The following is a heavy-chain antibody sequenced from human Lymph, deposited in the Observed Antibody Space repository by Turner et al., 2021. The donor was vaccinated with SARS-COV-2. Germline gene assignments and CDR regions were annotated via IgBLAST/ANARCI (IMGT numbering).Heavy chain of an antibody. CDR2: ISPIFSIE. D-gene: IGHD3-10*01. Sequence: QVQLVQSGAEVKKPGSSVVVSCKASGVTCRGYAISWVQQAPGQGHGWVGGISPIFSIETYAQKYQSRVTITANKSTGTAYKELSSLTAEDTAVFYGAGDCGGFGELGYYYYYGMDVWGQGTTVTVSS. CDR3: AGDCGGFGELGYYYYYGMDV. CDR1: GVTCRGYA. J-gene: IGHJ6*02. V-gene: IGHV1-69*10.